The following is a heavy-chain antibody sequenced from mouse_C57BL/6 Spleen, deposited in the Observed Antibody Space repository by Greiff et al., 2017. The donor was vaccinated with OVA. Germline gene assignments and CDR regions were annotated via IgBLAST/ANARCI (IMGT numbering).Heavy chain of an antibody. D-gene: IGHD1-1*01. J-gene: IGHJ4*01. V-gene: IGHV1-85*01. CDR1: GYTFTSYD. Sequence: QVQLQQSGPELVKPGASVKLSCKASGYTFTSYDINWVKQRPGQGLEWIGWIYPRDGSTKYNEKFKGKATLTVDTSSSTAYMELHSLTSEDSAVYFCAREEGDYGSYAMDYWGQGTSVTVSS. CDR2: IYPRDGST. CDR3: AREEGDYGSYAMDY.